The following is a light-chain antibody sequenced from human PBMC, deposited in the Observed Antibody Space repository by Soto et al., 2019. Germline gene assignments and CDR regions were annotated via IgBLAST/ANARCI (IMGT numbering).Light chain of an antibody. CDR1: SSISNS. Sequence: EIALTQSPGTLSLSPGERAPLSCSASSSISNSLAWYQQKPGQAPRLLIYEASNRATGIPARFSGSGSGTDFTLTISSLEPEDFAVYYCQQRSNWPPLTFGQGTRLEIK. J-gene: IGKJ5*01. V-gene: IGKV3-11*01. CDR2: EAS. CDR3: QQRSNWPPLT.